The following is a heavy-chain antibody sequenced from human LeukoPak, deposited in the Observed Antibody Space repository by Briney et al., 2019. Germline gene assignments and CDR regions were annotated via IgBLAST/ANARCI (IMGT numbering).Heavy chain of an antibody. V-gene: IGHV4-38-2*02. Sequence: SETLSLTCAVSGYSISSGYYWGWIRQPPGKGLEWIGSIYHSGSTYCNPSLKSRVTISVDTSKNQFSLKLSSVTAADTAVYYCARDGVGYYGSGSYFDYWGQGTLVTVSS. D-gene: IGHD3-10*01. J-gene: IGHJ4*02. CDR2: IYHSGST. CDR1: GYSISSGYY. CDR3: ARDGVGYYGSGSYFDY.